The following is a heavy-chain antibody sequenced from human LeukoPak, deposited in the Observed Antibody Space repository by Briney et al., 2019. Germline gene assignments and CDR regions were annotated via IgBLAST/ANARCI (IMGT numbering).Heavy chain of an antibody. CDR3: AGRVTTGSMDA. J-gene: IGHJ6*02. Sequence: SETLSLTCTVSGVSITSYYWYWTRQPPGKGLEWIGYIYYSGSTNYNASLRSRVSISVDTSKNQLSLKLSSVTAADTAVYYCAGRVTTGSMDAWGQGTTVTVSS. V-gene: IGHV4-59*01. D-gene: IGHD4-17*01. CDR1: GVSITSYY. CDR2: IYYSGST.